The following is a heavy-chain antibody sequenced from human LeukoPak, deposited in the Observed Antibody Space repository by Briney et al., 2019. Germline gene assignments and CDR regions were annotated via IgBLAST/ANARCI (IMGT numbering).Heavy chain of an antibody. CDR1: GYSISSGYF. V-gene: IGHV4-38-2*02. J-gene: IGHJ4*02. D-gene: IGHD3-22*01. CDR3: AGKYYYDSGGYYYVDY. CDR2: IYHSGST. Sequence: SETLSLTCTVSGYSISSGYFWGWLRQPPGKRLEWIGSIYHSGSTHYNPSLKSRVTISVDTSKNQFSLKLSSVTAADTAVYYCAGKYYYDSGGYYYVDYWGQGSLVTVSS.